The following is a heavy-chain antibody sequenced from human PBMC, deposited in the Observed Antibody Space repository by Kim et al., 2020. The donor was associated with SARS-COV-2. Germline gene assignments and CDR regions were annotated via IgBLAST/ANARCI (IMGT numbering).Heavy chain of an antibody. CDR1: GFTFHDYA. CDR2: ISGDGGNT. V-gene: IGHV3-43*02. D-gene: IGHD3-10*01. CDR3: ASTRITLVQGLPLGIFDY. Sequence: GGSLRLSCAASGFTFHDYAMHWVRQAPGKGLEWVSLISGDGGNTYYADSVKGRFTISRDNNNSSLYLQMNSLSTEDTAFYYCASTRITLVQGLPLGIFDYWGQGTLVTVSS. J-gene: IGHJ4*02.